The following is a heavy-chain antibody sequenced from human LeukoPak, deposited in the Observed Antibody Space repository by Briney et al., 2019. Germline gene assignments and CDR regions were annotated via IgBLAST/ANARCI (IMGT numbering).Heavy chain of an antibody. V-gene: IGHV3-74*01. D-gene: IGHD3-16*01. CDR2: INSDGRTTT. Sequence: GGSLRLSCAASGFTFSSHWMHWVRQTPGKGLVWVSRINSDGRTTTTYAASVKGRFTISRDNAKNTLYLQMNSLRVEDTAVYYCAREMISDDAFDIWGQGTMVTVSS. CDR1: GFTFSSHW. J-gene: IGHJ3*02. CDR3: AREMISDDAFDI.